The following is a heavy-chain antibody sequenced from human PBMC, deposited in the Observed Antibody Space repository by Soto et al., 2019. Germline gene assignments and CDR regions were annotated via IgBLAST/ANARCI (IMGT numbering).Heavy chain of an antibody. CDR2: ISAYNGNT. Sequence: ASVKVSCKASGYTFTGYGISWVRQAPGQGLEWMGWISAYNGNTNYAQKLQGRVTMTTDTSTSTAYMELRSLRSDDTAVYYCARDGPRGVYYYDSSGYYPYYFDYWGQGTLVTVSS. CDR3: ARDGPRGVYYYDSSGYYPYYFDY. J-gene: IGHJ4*02. D-gene: IGHD3-22*01. V-gene: IGHV1-18*04. CDR1: GYTFTGYG.